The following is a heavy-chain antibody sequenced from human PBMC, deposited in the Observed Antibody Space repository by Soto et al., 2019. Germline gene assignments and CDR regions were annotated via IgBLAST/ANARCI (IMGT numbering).Heavy chain of an antibody. D-gene: IGHD5-12*01. CDR1: GYTFTSYD. J-gene: IGHJ6*03. Sequence: ASVKVSCKASGYTFTSYDINWARQATGQGLEWMGWMNPNSGNTGYAQKFQGRVTMTRNTSISTAYMELSSLRSEDTAVYYCARTIITRNYYYYYMDVWGKGTTVTVSS. CDR2: MNPNSGNT. V-gene: IGHV1-8*01. CDR3: ARTIITRNYYYYYMDV.